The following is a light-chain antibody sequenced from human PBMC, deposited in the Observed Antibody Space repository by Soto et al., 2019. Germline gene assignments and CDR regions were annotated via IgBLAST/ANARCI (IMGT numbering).Light chain of an antibody. CDR1: ESVSDSQ. V-gene: IGKV3-20*01. J-gene: IGKJ1*01. Sequence: IVLTQSPGTLSLSPGERATLSCRTGESVSDSQLAWYQHKPGQAPRLLIYGVSTRATAVPDRFSGSGSGTDFSLTISSLQAEDVAVYYCQQYYSDVTFGPGTKVDIK. CDR3: QQYYSDVT. CDR2: GVS.